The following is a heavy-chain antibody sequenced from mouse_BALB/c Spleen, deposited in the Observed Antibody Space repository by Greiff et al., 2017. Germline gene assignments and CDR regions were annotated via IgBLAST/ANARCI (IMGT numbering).Heavy chain of an antibody. V-gene: IGHV3-2*02. D-gene: IGHD1-1*01. CDR2: ISYSGST. Sequence: EVQLQESGPGLVKPSQSLSLTCTVTGYSITSDYAWNWIRQFPGNKLEWMGYISYSGSTSYNPSLKSRISITRDTSKNQFFLQLNSVTTEDTATYYCARRGIYYYGSSHYYAMDYWGQGTSVTVSS. J-gene: IGHJ4*01. CDR3: ARRGIYYYGSSHYYAMDY. CDR1: GYSITSDYA.